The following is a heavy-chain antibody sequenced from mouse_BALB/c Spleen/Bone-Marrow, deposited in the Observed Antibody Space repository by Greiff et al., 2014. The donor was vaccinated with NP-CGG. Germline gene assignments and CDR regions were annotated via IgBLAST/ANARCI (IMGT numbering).Heavy chain of an antibody. CDR2: ISSGGSYT. D-gene: IGHD1-1*01. J-gene: IGHJ4*01. CDR3: ARDFITTDAMDY. Sequence: EVQLQQSGGDLVKPGGSLKLSCAASGFTFSSYGMSWVRQTPDKRLEWVATISSGGSYTYYPDSVEGRFTISRDNAKNTLYLQMSSLKSEDTAMYYCARDFITTDAMDYWGQGTSVTVSS. CDR1: GFTFSSYG. V-gene: IGHV5-6*01.